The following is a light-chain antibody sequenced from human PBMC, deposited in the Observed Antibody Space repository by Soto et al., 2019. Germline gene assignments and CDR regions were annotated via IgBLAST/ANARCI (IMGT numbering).Light chain of an antibody. CDR3: QQYGSSRP. V-gene: IGKV3-20*01. CDR1: QSVSSN. J-gene: IGKJ1*01. Sequence: EIVMPQAPTILYLCRVEIATLSCRASQSVSSNLAWYQQKPGQPPRLLMYGVYTRAPGTPAGFSGSGSGTDFTLTISRLEPEDFAVYYCQQYGSSRPFGQGA. CDR2: GVY.